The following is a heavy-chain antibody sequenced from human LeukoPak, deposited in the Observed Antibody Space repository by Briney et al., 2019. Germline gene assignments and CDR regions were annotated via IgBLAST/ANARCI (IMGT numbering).Heavy chain of an antibody. D-gene: IGHD5-18*01. CDR1: GFTFGLYS. CDR2: IDSNSNFM. CDR3: ARDLSGVTGYTYGRGIDY. V-gene: IGHV3-21*01. J-gene: IGHJ4*02. Sequence: GGSLRLSCAASGFTFGLYSMTWVRQAPGKGLEWVSLIDSNSNFMNYADSVKGRFTISRDNAKTSLYLQMNSLRAEDTAVYYCARDLSGVTGYTYGRGIDYWGQGTLVTVSS.